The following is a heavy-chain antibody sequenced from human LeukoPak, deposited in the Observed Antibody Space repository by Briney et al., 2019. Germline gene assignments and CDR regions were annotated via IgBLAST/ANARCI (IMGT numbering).Heavy chain of an antibody. Sequence: ASVKVSCKASGYTFTGYYMHWVRQAPGQGLEWMGWINPNSGGTNYAQKFQGRVTMTRDTSISTAYMELSRLRSDDTAVYYCARDHYYYDSSGYYYYAFDIWGQGTMVTVSS. CDR1: GYTFTGYY. CDR2: INPNSGGT. CDR3: ARDHYYYDSSGYYYYAFDI. D-gene: IGHD3-22*01. V-gene: IGHV1-2*02. J-gene: IGHJ3*02.